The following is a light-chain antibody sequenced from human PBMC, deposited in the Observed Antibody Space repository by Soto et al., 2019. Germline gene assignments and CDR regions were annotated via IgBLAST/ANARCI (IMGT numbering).Light chain of an antibody. J-gene: IGLJ2*01. CDR1: SSDVGGYDY. CDR2: DVS. CDR3: SSLTSSITLV. V-gene: IGLV2-14*03. Sequence: QYAVTQPASVSGSPGQSITISCTGTSSDVGGYDYVSWYQQHPGKAPKLMIYDVSNRPSGVSNRFSGSKSGNTASLTISGLQAEDEADYYCSSLTSSITLVFGGGTKVTVL.